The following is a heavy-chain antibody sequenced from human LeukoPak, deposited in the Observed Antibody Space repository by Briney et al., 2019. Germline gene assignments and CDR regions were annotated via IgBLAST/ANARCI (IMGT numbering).Heavy chain of an antibody. J-gene: IGHJ4*02. V-gene: IGHV3-30*04. CDR1: GFTLSSYA. CDR2: ISYDGSNK. D-gene: IGHD4-17*01. Sequence: PGGSPRLSCAASGFTLSSYAMHWVRPAPREGLWRVAVISYDGSNKYYADSVKGRFTISRDNSKNTLHLQMNSLRAEDTAVYYCASGMTTVTTFDYWGQGTLVTVSS. CDR3: ASGMTTVTTFDY.